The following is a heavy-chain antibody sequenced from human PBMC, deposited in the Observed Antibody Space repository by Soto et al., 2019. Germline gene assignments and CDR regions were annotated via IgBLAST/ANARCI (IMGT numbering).Heavy chain of an antibody. CDR1: GGTFSSYA. V-gene: IGHV1-69*06. D-gene: IGHD5-18*01. Sequence: ASVKVSCKGSGGTFSSYAISWVRQAPGQGLEWMGGIIPIFGTANYAQKFQGRVTITADKSTSTAYMELSSLRSEDTAVYYCARSRGYSYGSIYGMDVWGQGTTVTVSS. CDR2: IIPIFGTA. J-gene: IGHJ6*02. CDR3: ARSRGYSYGSIYGMDV.